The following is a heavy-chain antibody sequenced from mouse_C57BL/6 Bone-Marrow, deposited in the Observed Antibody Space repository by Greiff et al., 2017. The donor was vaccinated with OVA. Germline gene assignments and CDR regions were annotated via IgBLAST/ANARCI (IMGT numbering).Heavy chain of an antibody. Sequence: VQLQQPGAELVKPGASVKLSCKASGYTFTSYWMHWVKQRPGRGLEWIGRIDPNSGGTNSNEKFKSKATLTVDKPSRTAYMQLSSLTSEDSAVYYSVRKGLWSTWFAYWGQGTLVTVSA. D-gene: IGHD1-1*02. CDR1: GYTFTSYW. V-gene: IGHV1-72*01. CDR2: IDPNSGGT. CDR3: VRKGLWSTWFAY. J-gene: IGHJ3*01.